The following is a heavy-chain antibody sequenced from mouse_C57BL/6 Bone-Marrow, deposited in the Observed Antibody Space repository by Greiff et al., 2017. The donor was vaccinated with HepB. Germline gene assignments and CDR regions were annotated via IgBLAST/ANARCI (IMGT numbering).Heavy chain of an antibody. CDR2: SRNKANDYTT. CDR3: ARDAERYFDV. CDR1: GFTFSDFY. J-gene: IGHJ1*03. V-gene: IGHV7-1*01. Sequence: DVMLVESGGGLVQSGRSLRLSCATSGFTFSDFYLEWVRQAPGKGLEWIAASRNKANDYTTEYSASVKGRFIVSRDTSQSILYLQMNALRAEDTAIYYCARDAERYFDVWGTGTTVTVSS.